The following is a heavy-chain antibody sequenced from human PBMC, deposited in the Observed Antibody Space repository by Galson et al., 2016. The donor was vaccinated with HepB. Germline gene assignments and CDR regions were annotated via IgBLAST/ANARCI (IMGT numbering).Heavy chain of an antibody. J-gene: IGHJ4*02. CDR2: IIPVSRTP. V-gene: IGHV1-24*01. D-gene: IGHD2-21*02. CDR1: GYALSELS. Sequence: SVKVSCKVSGYALSELSMHWVRQAPGKGLEWMGGIIPVSRTPNYAQKFQVRVTITADESTSSSYMEVSSLKSEDTAVYYCARGGPSNQALLFPEPLRTWGQGTLVTVSS. CDR3: ARGGPSNQALLFPEPLRT.